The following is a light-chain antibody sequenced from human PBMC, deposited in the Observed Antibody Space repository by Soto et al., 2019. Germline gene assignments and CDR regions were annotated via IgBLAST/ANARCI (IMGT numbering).Light chain of an antibody. CDR3: SSYTSTSSLYV. Sequence: QSALTQPASVSGSPGQSITISCTGTSSDIGGYNYVSWYQQHPGKVPKLIIYDVSNRPSGVSNRFSGSKPGNAASLTISGLQAEDEADYYCSSYTSTSSLYVFGTGTKVTVL. V-gene: IGLV2-14*03. J-gene: IGLJ1*01. CDR1: SSDIGGYNY. CDR2: DVS.